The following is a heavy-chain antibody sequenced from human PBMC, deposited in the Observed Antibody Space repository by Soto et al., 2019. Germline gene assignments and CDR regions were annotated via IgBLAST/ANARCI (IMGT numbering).Heavy chain of an antibody. CDR2: INTYSGNT. CDR3: ASYYGMDV. Sequence: GASVKVSCKASGYTFTSYAMHWVRQAPGQGLEWMGWINTYSGNTNHAQKLQGRVTMTTDTSTSTAYMELRSLRSDDTAVYYCASYYGMDVWGQGTTVTVSS. V-gene: IGHV1-18*01. J-gene: IGHJ6*02. CDR1: GYTFTSYA.